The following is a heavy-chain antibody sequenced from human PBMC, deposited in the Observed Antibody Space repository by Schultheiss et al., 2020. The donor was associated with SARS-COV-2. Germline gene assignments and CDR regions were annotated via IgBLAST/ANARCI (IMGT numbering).Heavy chain of an antibody. J-gene: IGHJ4*02. D-gene: IGHD3-9*01. CDR2: VSSSSNYI. CDR1: GFTFSSYE. CDR3: ARLGWAYYDILTGYHSAYFDY. V-gene: IGHV3-21*01. Sequence: GGSLRLSCAASGFTFSSYEMNWVRQAPGKGLEWVSSVSSSSNYIYYADSVKGRFTISRDNAKNSLYLQMNSLRAEDTAVYYCARLGWAYYDILTGYHSAYFDYWGQGTLVTVSS.